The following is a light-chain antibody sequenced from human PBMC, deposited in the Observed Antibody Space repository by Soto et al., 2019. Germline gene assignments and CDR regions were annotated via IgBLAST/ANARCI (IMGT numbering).Light chain of an antibody. CDR3: QQYSSLWT. CDR2: GAS. CDR1: QSLSNNIY. V-gene: IGKV3-20*01. J-gene: IGKJ1*01. Sequence: SPGERDTLSCRASQSLSNNIYLAWYQQKPGQAPRLLIYGASSRATGIPNRFSGSGSGTDFTLSISRLEPEDFAVYYCQQYSSLWTFGQGTKVDIK.